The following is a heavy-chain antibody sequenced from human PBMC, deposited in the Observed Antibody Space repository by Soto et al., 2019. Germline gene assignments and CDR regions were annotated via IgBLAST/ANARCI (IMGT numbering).Heavy chain of an antibody. V-gene: IGHV3-30*18. CDR2: ISYDGSNK. Sequence: PGGSLRLSCAASGFTFSSYGMHWVRQAPGKGLEWVAVISYDGSNKYYADSVKGRFTISRDNSKNTLYLQMNSLRAEDTAVYYCAKDPKTLHSGSYYYYYGMDVWGQGTTVTVSS. CDR3: AKDPKTLHSGSYYYYYGMDV. CDR1: GFTFSSYG. J-gene: IGHJ6*02. D-gene: IGHD1-26*01.